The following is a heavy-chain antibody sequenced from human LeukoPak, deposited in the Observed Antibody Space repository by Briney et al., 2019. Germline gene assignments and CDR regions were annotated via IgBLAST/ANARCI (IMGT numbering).Heavy chain of an antibody. CDR3: SRSAYYDGSGNYYDY. V-gene: IGHV3-7*01. J-gene: IGHJ4*02. Sequence: GGSLRLSCTASGFTFSRHWISWVRQTPGKGLEWVANIKEDGSEQYYVDSVKGRFTMSRDNAKNTLYLQMNGLRAEDTAVYYCSRSAYYDGSGNYYDYWGQGTLVTVSS. D-gene: IGHD3-22*01. CDR2: IKEDGSEQ. CDR1: GFTFSRHW.